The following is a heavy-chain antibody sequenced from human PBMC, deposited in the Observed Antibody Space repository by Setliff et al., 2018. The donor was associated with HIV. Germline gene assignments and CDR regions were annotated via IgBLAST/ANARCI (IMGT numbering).Heavy chain of an antibody. J-gene: IGHJ5*02. CDR1: GDSTTSSSSY. CDR3: ARGTRAVVGTWFDP. Sequence: PSETLSLTCTVSGDSTTSSSSYWGWIRQPPGKGLEWIGNIYYSGSTYYNPSLKSRFTLSIDTSNNQFSLRLTNVTAADTAVYYCARGTRAVVGTWFDPWGQGSLVTVSS. CDR2: IYYSGST. D-gene: IGHD6-19*01. V-gene: IGHV4-39*07.